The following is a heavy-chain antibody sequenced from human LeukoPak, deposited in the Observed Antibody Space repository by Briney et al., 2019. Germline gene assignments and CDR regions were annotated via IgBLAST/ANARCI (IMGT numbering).Heavy chain of an antibody. CDR2: IYTSGST. D-gene: IGHD3-10*01. CDR1: GGSISSGSYS. Sequence: SQTLSPTCTVSGGSISSGSYSWSWIRQPAGKGLEWIGRIYTSGSTNYNPSLKSRVTISVDTSKNQFSLKLSSVTAADTAVYYCASRQILVRGVIFDYWGQGTVVTVSS. V-gene: IGHV4-61*02. J-gene: IGHJ4*02. CDR3: ASRQILVRGVIFDY.